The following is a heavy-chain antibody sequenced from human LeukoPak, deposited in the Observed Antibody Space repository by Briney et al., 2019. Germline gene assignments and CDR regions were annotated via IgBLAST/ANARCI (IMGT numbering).Heavy chain of an antibody. D-gene: IGHD2-15*01. CDR2: ISSSSSYI. CDR3: ARRYCSGGSCYYMDV. CDR1: GFTFSSYS. Sequence: GGSLRLSCAASGFTFSSYSMNWVRQAPGKGLEWVSSISSSSSYIYYADSVKGRFTISRDNAKNSLYLQVNSLRAEDTAVYYCARRYCSGGSCYYMDVWGKGTTVTISS. J-gene: IGHJ6*03. V-gene: IGHV3-21*01.